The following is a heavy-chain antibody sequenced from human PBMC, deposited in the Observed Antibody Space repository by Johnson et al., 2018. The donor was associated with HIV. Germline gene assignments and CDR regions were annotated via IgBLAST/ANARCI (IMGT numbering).Heavy chain of an antibody. D-gene: IGHD5-12*01. Sequence: QVQLVESGGGLVQPGGSLTLSCAASGFSVSNNYMNWVRQAPGKGLEWVAVISFDGKNKFYADSVKGRFTISRDNSRNTLYLQMNSLRPEDTAVYYCASGDDDGFWGRGTLVTVSS. CDR2: ISFDGKNK. J-gene: IGHJ4*03. CDR3: ASGDDDGF. CDR1: GFSVSNNY. V-gene: IGHV3-30*03.